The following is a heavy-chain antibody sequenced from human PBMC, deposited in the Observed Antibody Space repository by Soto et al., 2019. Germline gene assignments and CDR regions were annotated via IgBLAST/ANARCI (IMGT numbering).Heavy chain of an antibody. Sequence: HEHLVQSGAEVKRPGASLKVSCKASGYSFTGYYIHWVRQAPGQGLEWLGWINPDSGATNYAQNFQGRVTLTSDTSISTASMDLTSLTSDDTAVYYCARGDDGTGGYPFPYFDYWGQGTLVIVSS. J-gene: IGHJ4*02. CDR3: ARGDDGTGGYPFPYFDY. CDR2: INPDSGAT. D-gene: IGHD2-8*02. V-gene: IGHV1-2*02. CDR1: GYSFTGYY.